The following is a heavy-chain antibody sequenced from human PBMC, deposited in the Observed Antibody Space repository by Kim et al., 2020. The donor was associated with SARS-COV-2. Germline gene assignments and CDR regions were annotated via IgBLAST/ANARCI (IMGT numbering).Heavy chain of an antibody. CDR2: SGST. J-gene: IGHJ5*02. Sequence: SGSTNYNPSRKSRVTISVDTSKNQFSLRLSCVTAADTAVYYCARAPGFDPWGQGTLVTVSS. CDR3: ARAPGFDP. V-gene: IGHV4-59*01.